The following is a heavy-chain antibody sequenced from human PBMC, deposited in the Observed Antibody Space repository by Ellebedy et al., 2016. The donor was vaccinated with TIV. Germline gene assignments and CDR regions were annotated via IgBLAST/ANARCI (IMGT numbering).Heavy chain of an antibody. CDR1: GFTFSGA. CDR2: ISYDGSEK. Sequence: PGGSLRLSCAASGFTFSGAMHWVRQAPGKGLEWVAVISYDGSEKYYADSVKGRFTISRDNSKNTLYLQMNSLRTEDTALYYCARGDYYHYNMDVWGKGTTVTVSS. CDR3: ARGDYYHYNMDV. J-gene: IGHJ6*03. V-gene: IGHV3-30*04.